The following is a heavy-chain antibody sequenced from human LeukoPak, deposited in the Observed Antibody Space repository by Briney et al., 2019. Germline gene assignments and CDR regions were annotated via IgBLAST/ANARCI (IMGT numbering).Heavy chain of an antibody. Sequence: TSETLTLTCTVSGGSVSSYYWSWIRQPPGKGLEWIGEINHSGSTNYNPSLKSRVTISVDTSKNQFSLKLSSVTAADTAVYYCARELFGQSIWGQGTMVTVSS. V-gene: IGHV4-34*01. CDR1: GGSVSSYY. CDR2: INHSGST. D-gene: IGHD3-10*01. CDR3: ARELFGQSI. J-gene: IGHJ3*01.